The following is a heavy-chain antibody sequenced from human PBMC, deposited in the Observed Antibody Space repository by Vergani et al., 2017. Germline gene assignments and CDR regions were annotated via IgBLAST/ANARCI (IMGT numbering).Heavy chain of an antibody. J-gene: IGHJ4*02. V-gene: IGHV1-46*03. D-gene: IGHD3-9*01. Sequence: QVQVVQSGAAVKKSGDSVKVSCKTSGYNFSNYYMHWVRQAPGQGLEWMGIINPSGGQTNYAQKFQGRVTMTRDTSTSTIYMELSSLRSEDTAIDYCAREDYGIVTGYRYWGQGTLVTVSA. CDR3: AREDYGIVTGYRY. CDR1: GYNFSNYY. CDR2: INPSGGQT.